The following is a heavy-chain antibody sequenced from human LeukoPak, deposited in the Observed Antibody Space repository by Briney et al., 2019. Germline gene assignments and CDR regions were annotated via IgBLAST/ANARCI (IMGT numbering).Heavy chain of an antibody. CDR1: GFTFSSYSMN. CDR3: SSTHYYYYMDV. CDR2: IYYSGST. V-gene: IGHV4-59*05. J-gene: IGHJ6*03. Sequence: GSLRLSCAASGFTFSSYSMNWVRQAPGKGLEWIGSIYYSGSTYYNPSLKSRVTISVDTSKNQFSLKLSSATAADTAVYYCSSTHYYYYMDVWGKGTTVTVSS. D-gene: IGHD2-2*01.